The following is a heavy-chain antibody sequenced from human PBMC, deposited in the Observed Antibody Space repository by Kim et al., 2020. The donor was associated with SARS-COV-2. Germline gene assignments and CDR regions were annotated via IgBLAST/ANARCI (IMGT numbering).Heavy chain of an antibody. CDR3: EKNNHDYPDWFDP. J-gene: IGHJ5*02. Sequence: YAGRGNARLTISRDKYKNSLYLQMDSLRAEDAAVYYCEKNNHDYPDWFDPWGQGTLVTVSS. V-gene: IGHV3-23*01. D-gene: IGHD4-17*01.